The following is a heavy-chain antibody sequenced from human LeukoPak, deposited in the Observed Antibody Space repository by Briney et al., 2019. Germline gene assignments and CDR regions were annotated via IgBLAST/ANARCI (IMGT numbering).Heavy chain of an antibody. CDR1: GYTFTVYF. D-gene: IGHD1-26*01. CDR2: INPHSGVT. CDR3: ASRELGY. V-gene: IGHV1-2*02. Sequence: GASVTVSCKTSGYTFTVYFMHWVRQAPGQGLEWLGWINPHSGVTKYAQKFQGRVTMTRDTSISTAYMELSRLSPADTAVYFCASRELGYWGQGGLVTVS. J-gene: IGHJ4*02.